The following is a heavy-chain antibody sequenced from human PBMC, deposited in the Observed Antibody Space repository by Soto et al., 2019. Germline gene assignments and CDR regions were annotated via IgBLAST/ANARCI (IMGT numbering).Heavy chain of an antibody. J-gene: IGHJ6*02. V-gene: IGHV3-30-3*01. D-gene: IGHD2-2*01. CDR2: ISYDGSNK. Sequence: GGSLRLSCAASGFTLSSYAMHWVRQAPGKGLEWVAVISYDGSNKYYADSVKGRFTISRDNSKNTLYLQMNSLRAEDTAVYYCAILVVQTPIMDVWGQGTTVTVSS. CDR3: AILVVQTPIMDV. CDR1: GFTLSSYA.